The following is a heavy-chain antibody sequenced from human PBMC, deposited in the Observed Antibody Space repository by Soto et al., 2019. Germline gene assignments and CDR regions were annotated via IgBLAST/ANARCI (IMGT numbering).Heavy chain of an antibody. Sequence: QVQLVQSGAEVKKPGSSVKVSCKISGGTFSSYANSWVRQAPGQGLEWMGWISAYNGNTNYAQKLQGRVTMTTDTSTSTAYMELRSLRSDDTAVYYCARAVAVAGNDAFDIWGQGTMVTVSS. CDR2: ISAYNGNT. J-gene: IGHJ3*02. CDR1: GGTFSSYA. D-gene: IGHD6-19*01. V-gene: IGHV1-18*01. CDR3: ARAVAVAGNDAFDI.